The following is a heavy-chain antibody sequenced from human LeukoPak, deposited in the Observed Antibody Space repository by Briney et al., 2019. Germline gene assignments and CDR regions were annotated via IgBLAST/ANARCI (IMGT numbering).Heavy chain of an antibody. CDR1: GYSISSGYY. J-gene: IGHJ5*02. V-gene: IGHV4-38-2*02. D-gene: IGHD3-10*01. Sequence: SETLSLTCTVSGYSISSGYYWGWIRQPPGNWLEWIGTIDYSGSTYYNPSLKSRVIISVDASKNQVSLKLSSVTAADTAFYYCARPRGSGSFNWFDPWGQGTLVTVSS. CDR2: IDYSGST. CDR3: ARPRGSGSFNWFDP.